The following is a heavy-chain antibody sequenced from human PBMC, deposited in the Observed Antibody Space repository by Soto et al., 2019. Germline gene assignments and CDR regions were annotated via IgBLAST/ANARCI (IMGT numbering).Heavy chain of an antibody. CDR3: ARIMGLGEVSPYFDP. J-gene: IGHJ4*02. V-gene: IGHV4-59*01. D-gene: IGHD3-16*01. CDR1: RGSISNYF. Sequence: QVQLQEWGPGLVKPSETLSLTCIVSRGSISNYFWTWIRQPPGRGLEWIGYISYSGTTNYNASLKSRVTTSVDTSANQFSRRVRSVTAADTAVYYCARIMGLGEVSPYFDPWGKGARVTVSS. CDR2: ISYSGTT.